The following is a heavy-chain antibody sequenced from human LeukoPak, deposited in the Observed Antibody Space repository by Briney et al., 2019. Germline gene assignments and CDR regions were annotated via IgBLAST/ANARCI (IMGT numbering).Heavy chain of an antibody. D-gene: IGHD6-19*01. J-gene: IGHJ4*02. CDR2: IGQDGSEN. CDR1: GFTFSNYW. V-gene: IGHV3-7*01. CDR3: ARGGGWYFDY. Sequence: PGGSLRLSCAASGFTFSNYWMNWVRQAPGKGLEWVASIGQDGSENYYVDSVKGRFTIYRDNAKNSLYLQMNSLRVEDTAVYYCARGGGWYFDYWGQGALITASS.